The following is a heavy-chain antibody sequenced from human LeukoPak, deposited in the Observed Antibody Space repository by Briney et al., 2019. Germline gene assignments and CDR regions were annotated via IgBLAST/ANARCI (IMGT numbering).Heavy chain of an antibody. CDR1: GFTFSSYA. V-gene: IGHV3-23*01. CDR3: AKDRRYYYDSSGYYYFDY. J-gene: IGHJ4*02. CDR2: ISGSGGST. Sequence: GGSLRLSCAASGFTFSSYAMSWVRQAPGKGLEWVSAISGSGGSTYHADSVKGRFTISRDNSKNTLYLQMHSLRAEDTAVYYCAKDRRYYYDSSGYYYFDYWGQGTLVTVSS. D-gene: IGHD3-22*01.